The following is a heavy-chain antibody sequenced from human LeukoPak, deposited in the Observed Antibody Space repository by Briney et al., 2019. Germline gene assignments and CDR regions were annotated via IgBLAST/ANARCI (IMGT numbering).Heavy chain of an antibody. D-gene: IGHD3/OR15-3a*01. J-gene: IGHJ6*02. V-gene: IGHV3-74*01. Sequence: GGSLRLSCAASGFTFSNYWMFWVRRAPGQGLVWVSRINSDESSTTYVDSVKGRFTISRDNAKNTLYLQMNSLRAEDTAVYYCARAWTTYDGMDVWGQGTTVTVSS. CDR2: INSDESST. CDR1: GFTFSNYW. CDR3: ARAWTTYDGMDV.